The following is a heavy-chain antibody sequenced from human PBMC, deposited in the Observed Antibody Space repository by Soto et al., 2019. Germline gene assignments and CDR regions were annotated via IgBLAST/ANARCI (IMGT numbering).Heavy chain of an antibody. V-gene: IGHV4-39*01. CDR3: ARRDSGGPYVFDI. D-gene: IGHD6-19*01. CDR2: IYYSGST. J-gene: IGHJ3*02. CDR1: GGSISSSSYY. Sequence: SETLSLTCTVSGGSISSSSYYWGWIRQPPGKGLEWIGSIYYSGSTYYNPSLKSRVTISVDTSKNQFSLKLSSVTAADTAVYYGARRDSGGPYVFDIWGQGKMVTVSS.